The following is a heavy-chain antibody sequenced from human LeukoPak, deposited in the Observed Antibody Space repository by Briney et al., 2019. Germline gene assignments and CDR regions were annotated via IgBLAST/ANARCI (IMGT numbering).Heavy chain of an antibody. D-gene: IGHD4-11*01. CDR1: GGSISSYY. Sequence: SETLSLTCTVSGGSISSYYWSWIRQPAGKGLEWIGRIYTSGSTNYNPSLKSRVTISVDTSKNQFSLKLSSVTAADTAVYYCARALVTYYYYYYMDVWGKGTTVTVSS. V-gene: IGHV4-4*07. CDR3: ARALVTYYYYYYMDV. J-gene: IGHJ6*03. CDR2: IYTSGST.